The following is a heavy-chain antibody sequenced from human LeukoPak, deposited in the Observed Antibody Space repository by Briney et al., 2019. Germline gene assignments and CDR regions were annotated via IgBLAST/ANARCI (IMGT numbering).Heavy chain of an antibody. CDR1: GFTFSSYA. J-gene: IGHJ3*02. D-gene: IGHD3-16*01. CDR2: ISSNGGSA. V-gene: IGHV3-64D*06. Sequence: GGSLRLSCSASGFTFSSYAMHWVRQAPGKGLEYVSAISSNGGSAYYADSVKGRFTISRDNSKNTLYLQMSSLRAEDTAVYYCVKDGGRTPRGPLNIWGQGTMVTVSS. CDR3: VKDGGRTPRGPLNI.